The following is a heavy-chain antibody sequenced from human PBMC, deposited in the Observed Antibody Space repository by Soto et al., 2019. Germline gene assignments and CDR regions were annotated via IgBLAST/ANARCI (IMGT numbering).Heavy chain of an antibody. CDR1: GFTFSSYA. Sequence: EVQLLESGGGLVQPGGSLRLSCAASGFTFSSYAMSWVHQAPGKGLEWVSAISGRGGSTYYADSVKGRFTISRDNSKNTLYLQMNSLRAEDTAVYYCAKDLEQWRVLDAFDIWGQGTMVTVSS. V-gene: IGHV3-23*01. D-gene: IGHD6-19*01. CDR2: ISGRGGST. J-gene: IGHJ3*02. CDR3: AKDLEQWRVLDAFDI.